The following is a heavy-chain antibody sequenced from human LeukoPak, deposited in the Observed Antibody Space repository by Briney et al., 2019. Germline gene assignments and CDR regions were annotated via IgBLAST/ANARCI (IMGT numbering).Heavy chain of an antibody. Sequence: GASVKVSCKASGYTFTSYYMHWVRQAPGQGLEWMGIINPSGGSTSYAQKFQGRVTITADKSTSTAYMELSSLRSEDTAVYHCASSYYDILTADWFDPWGQGTLVTVSS. CDR1: GYTFTSYY. J-gene: IGHJ5*02. V-gene: IGHV1-46*01. CDR2: INPSGGST. CDR3: ASSYYDILTADWFDP. D-gene: IGHD3-9*01.